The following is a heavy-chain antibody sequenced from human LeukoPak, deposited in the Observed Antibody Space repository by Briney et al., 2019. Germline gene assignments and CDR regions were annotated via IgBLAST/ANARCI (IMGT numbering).Heavy chain of an antibody. Sequence: HPGGSLRLSCAASGFTFSSYGMHWVRQAPGKGLEWVAVIWYDGSNKYYADSVKGRFTISRDNSKNTLYLQMNSLRAEDTAVYYCAREGGGVPAAKGSFGYWGQGTLVTVSS. J-gene: IGHJ4*02. CDR2: IWYDGSNK. D-gene: IGHD2-2*01. CDR1: GFTFSSYG. V-gene: IGHV3-33*01. CDR3: AREGGGVPAAKGSFGY.